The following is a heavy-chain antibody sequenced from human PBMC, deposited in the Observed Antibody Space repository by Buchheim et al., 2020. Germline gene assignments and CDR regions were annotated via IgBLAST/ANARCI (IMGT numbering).Heavy chain of an antibody. J-gene: IGHJ4*02. V-gene: IGHV4-4*02. D-gene: IGHD1-26*01. Sequence: QVQLQESGPGLVKPSGTLSLTCAVSGASISSTYWWTWVRQPPGEGLEWIGEIFHTGSTNYNASLKSRVTISLGKSNNQFSLNLNSVTAADTAVYYCARGEEWERIFDYWGQGTL. CDR2: IFHTGST. CDR1: GASISSTYW. CDR3: ARGEEWERIFDY.